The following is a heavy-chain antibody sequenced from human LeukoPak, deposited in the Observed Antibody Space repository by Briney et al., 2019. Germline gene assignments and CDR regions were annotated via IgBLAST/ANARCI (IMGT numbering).Heavy chain of an antibody. CDR2: IKQDGSDK. CDR1: GFTFSSYA. Sequence: GGSLRHSCAASGFTFSSYAMSWVRQAPGKGLEWVATIKQDGSDKYYVDSVKGRFTISRDNAKNSLYLQMNSLRAEDTAVYFCARSTAISSGWYRWGQGTLVSVSS. D-gene: IGHD6-19*01. V-gene: IGHV3-7*01. J-gene: IGHJ4*02. CDR3: ARSTAISSGWYR.